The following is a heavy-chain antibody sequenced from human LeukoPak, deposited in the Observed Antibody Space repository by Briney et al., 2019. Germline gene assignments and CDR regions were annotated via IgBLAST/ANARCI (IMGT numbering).Heavy chain of an antibody. CDR3: AKEGYCSSTSCLPPYYYYYYGMDV. Sequence: GGSLRLSCAASGSTFSSYAMSWVRQAPGKGLEWVSAISGSGGSTYYADSVKGRFTISRDNSKNTLYLQMNSLRAEDTAVYYCAKEGYCSSTSCLPPYYYYYYGMDVWGQGTTVTVSS. D-gene: IGHD2-2*01. J-gene: IGHJ6*02. CDR2: ISGSGGST. CDR1: GSTFSSYA. V-gene: IGHV3-23*01.